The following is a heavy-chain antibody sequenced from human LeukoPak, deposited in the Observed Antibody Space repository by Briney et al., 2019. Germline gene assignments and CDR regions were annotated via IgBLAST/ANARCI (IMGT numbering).Heavy chain of an antibody. Sequence: GGSLRLSCAAYGFTFGSYGMHWVRQAPGKGLEWVAVIGYDGRNKYYADSVKGRFTISRDNSKNTLYLQMNILRAEDTAVYYCARDMEQWLVQDWYFDLWGRGTLVTVSS. V-gene: IGHV3-33*01. J-gene: IGHJ2*01. CDR2: IGYDGRNK. CDR3: ARDMEQWLVQDWYFDL. CDR1: GFTFGSYG. D-gene: IGHD6-19*01.